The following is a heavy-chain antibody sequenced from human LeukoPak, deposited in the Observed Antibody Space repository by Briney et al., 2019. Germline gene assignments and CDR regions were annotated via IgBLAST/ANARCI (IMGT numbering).Heavy chain of an antibody. D-gene: IGHD3-22*01. CDR1: GGSFSGYY. CDR3: ARETYYYDGSGLTY. CDR2: ISHSGST. Sequence: PSETLSLTCAVYGGSFSGYYWSWIRQPPGKGLEWIGEISHSGSTNYNPSLKSRVTISVDTSKNQFSLKLSSVTAADTAVYYCARETYYYDGSGLTYWGQGTLVTVSS. J-gene: IGHJ4*02. V-gene: IGHV4-34*01.